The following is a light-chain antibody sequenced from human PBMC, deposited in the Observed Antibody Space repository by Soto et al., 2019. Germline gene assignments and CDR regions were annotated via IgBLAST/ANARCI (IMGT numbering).Light chain of an antibody. CDR3: QQFHNWPPIT. Sequence: EIVMTQSTAPPSVSPGERASLSCRASQGVSRNLAWYQQKPGQAPRLLIYAASTRATGIPARFSGSGSETEFTLTISSLQSEDFAVYYCQQFHNWPPITFGGGTKVDIK. CDR2: AAS. J-gene: IGKJ4*01. V-gene: IGKV3-15*01. CDR1: QGVSRN.